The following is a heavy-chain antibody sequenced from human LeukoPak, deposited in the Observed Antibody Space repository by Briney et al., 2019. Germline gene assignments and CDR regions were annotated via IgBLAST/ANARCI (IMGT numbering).Heavy chain of an antibody. CDR1: GYTFTSYD. CDR2: MNPNSGNT. V-gene: IGHV1-8*01. CDR3: ALQGGDARLTKLRGVIIHNFHY. J-gene: IGHJ4*02. D-gene: IGHD3-10*01. Sequence: ASVKVSCKASGYTFTSYDINWVRQATGQGLEWMGWMNPNSGNTGYAQKFQGRVTMTRNTSINTAYMELSSLRSEDTAVYYCALQGGDARLTKLRGVIIHNFHYWGQGTLVTVSS.